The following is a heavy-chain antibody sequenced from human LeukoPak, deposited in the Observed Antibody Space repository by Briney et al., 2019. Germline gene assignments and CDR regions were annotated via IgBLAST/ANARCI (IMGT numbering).Heavy chain of an antibody. CDR1: GFTFSSYA. V-gene: IGHV3-23*01. Sequence: GGSLRLSCAASGFTFSSYAMSWVRQAPGKGLEWVSAISGSGGSTYYADSVKGRFTISSDNSKNTLYLQMNSLKTEDTAVYYCTTLRGVYYILTCYYNRYFDYWGQGTLVTVSS. CDR2: ISGSGGST. D-gene: IGHD3-9*01. CDR3: TTLRGVYYILTCYYNRYFDY. J-gene: IGHJ4*02.